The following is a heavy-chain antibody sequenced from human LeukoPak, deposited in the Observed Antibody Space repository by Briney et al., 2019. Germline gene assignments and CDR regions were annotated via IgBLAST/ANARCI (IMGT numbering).Heavy chain of an antibody. Sequence: PSETLSLTCNVSGGSISSYYWSWIRQPPGKGLEWMGYIYYNRSTNCTPSLKSRVTITADTSKNQFSLELSSVTAADTAVYYCARGDGGGYGTEDYWGQGTLVTVSS. CDR3: ARGDGGGYGTEDY. CDR1: GGSISSYY. V-gene: IGHV4-59*01. D-gene: IGHD6-19*01. J-gene: IGHJ4*02. CDR2: IYYNRST.